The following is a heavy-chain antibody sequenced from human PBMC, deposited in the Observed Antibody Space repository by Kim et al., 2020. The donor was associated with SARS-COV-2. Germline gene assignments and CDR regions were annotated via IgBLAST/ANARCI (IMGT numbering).Heavy chain of an antibody. CDR2: INHSGST. J-gene: IGHJ4*02. Sequence: SETLSLTCAVYGGSFSGYSWSWIRQPPGKGLEWIGEINHSGSTTYNPSLKSRVTISVDTSKNQFSLKLSSVTAADTAGFYCATSRIVGARGYFDYWGQGTLVTVSS. D-gene: IGHD1-26*01. CDR1: GGSFSGYS. CDR3: ATSRIVGARGYFDY. V-gene: IGHV4-34*01.